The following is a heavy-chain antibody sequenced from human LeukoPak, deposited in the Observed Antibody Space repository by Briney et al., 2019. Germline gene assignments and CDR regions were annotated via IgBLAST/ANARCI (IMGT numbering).Heavy chain of an antibody. V-gene: IGHV4-34*01. D-gene: IGHD4-11*01. CDR2: INHSGST. J-gene: IGHJ6*03. CDR1: SGSISSYY. CDR3: ARVRPLTVTPPYYYYYYYMDV. Sequence: PSETLSLTCTVSSGSISSYYWSWIRQPPGKGLEWTGEINHSGSTNYNPSLKSRVTISVDTSKNQFSLKLSSVTAADTAVYYCARVRPLTVTPPYYYYYYYMDVWGKGTTVTVSS.